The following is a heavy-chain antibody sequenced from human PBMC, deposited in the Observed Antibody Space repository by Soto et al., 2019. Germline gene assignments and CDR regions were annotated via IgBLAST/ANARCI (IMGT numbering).Heavy chain of an antibody. CDR1: GFTFSSYA. Sequence: AGGSLRLSCAASGFTFSSYAMHWVRQAPGKGLEWVAVISYDGSNKYYADSVKGRFTISRDNSKNTLYLQMNSLRAEDTAVYYCARGAPIVVVTASYFDYWGQGTLVTVSS. V-gene: IGHV3-30-3*01. J-gene: IGHJ4*02. D-gene: IGHD2-21*02. CDR3: ARGAPIVVVTASYFDY. CDR2: ISYDGSNK.